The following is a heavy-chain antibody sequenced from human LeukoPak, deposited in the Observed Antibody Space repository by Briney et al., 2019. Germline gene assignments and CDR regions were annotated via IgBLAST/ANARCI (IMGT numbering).Heavy chain of an antibody. CDR2: INSNSGGT. Sequence: ASVKVSCKASGYTFTGYYMHWVRQAPGQGLEWMGWINSNSGGTNYAQKFQGRVTMTRDTSISTAYMDLSRLRSDDTAVYYCVRGTTHAYFDYWGQGTLVTVSS. CDR1: GYTFTGYY. V-gene: IGHV1-2*02. J-gene: IGHJ4*01. D-gene: IGHD4-17*01. CDR3: VRGTTHAYFDY.